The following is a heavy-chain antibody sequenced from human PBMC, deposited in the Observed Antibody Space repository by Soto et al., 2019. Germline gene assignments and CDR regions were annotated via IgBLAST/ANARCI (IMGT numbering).Heavy chain of an antibody. CDR3: ARPARQDTVAGNY. CDR1: GGSISSSSYY. J-gene: IGHJ4*02. V-gene: IGHV4-39*01. Sequence: SETLSLTCTVSGGSISSSSYYWGWIRQPPGKGLEWIGSIYYTGITPYNPSLKSRATISIDTSENQFSLNLNSVTATDTAVYYCARPARQDTVAGNYWGQGTLVTVSS. D-gene: IGHD6-19*01. CDR2: IYYTGIT.